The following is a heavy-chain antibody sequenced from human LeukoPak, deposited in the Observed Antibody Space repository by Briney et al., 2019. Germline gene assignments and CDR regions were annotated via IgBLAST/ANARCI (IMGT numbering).Heavy chain of an antibody. D-gene: IGHD6-19*01. J-gene: IGHJ4*02. Sequence: SETLSLTCTVSGGSISSYYWSWIRQPPGKGLEWIGYIYYSGSTNYNPSLKSRVTISLDTSKNRFSLKLSSVTAADTAVYYCARLTVAGIDYWGQGTLVTVSS. CDR2: IYYSGST. V-gene: IGHV4-59*08. CDR3: ARLTVAGIDY. CDR1: GGSISSYY.